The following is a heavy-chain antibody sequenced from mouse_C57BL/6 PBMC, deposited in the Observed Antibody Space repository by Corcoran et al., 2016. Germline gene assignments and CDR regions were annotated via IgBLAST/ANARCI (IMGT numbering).Heavy chain of an antibody. CDR1: GYTFTTYG. V-gene: IGHV9-3*01. D-gene: IGHD1-1*01. CDR2: INTYSGVP. CDR3: ARRDTKVVGMFAY. Sequence: QIQLVQSGHELKKHGETVKISCKTSGYTFTTYGMSWVKQAPGTGLKWMGWINTYSGVPTYADDFKGRFAFSVETSASNAYLQINNLKNEDTAIYFCARRDTKVVGMFAYWGQGTLVTVSA. J-gene: IGHJ3*01.